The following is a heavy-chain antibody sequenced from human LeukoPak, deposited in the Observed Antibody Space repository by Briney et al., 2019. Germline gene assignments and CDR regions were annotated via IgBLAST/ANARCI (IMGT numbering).Heavy chain of an antibody. CDR3: ARGLRDYYYYMDV. V-gene: IGHV4-38-2*02. D-gene: IGHD4-17*01. CDR1: GYSISRGYY. J-gene: IGHJ6*03. CDR2: IYHSGST. Sequence: SETLSLTCTVSGYSISRGYYWGWMRQPPGKGLDWIGSIYHSGSTYYNPSLKSRVTIAVDTSKNQFSLKLSSVTAADTAVYYCARGLRDYYYYMDVWGKGTTVTISS.